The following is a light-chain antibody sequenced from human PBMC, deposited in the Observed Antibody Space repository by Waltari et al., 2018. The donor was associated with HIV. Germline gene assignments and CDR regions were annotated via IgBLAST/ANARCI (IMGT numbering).Light chain of an antibody. CDR3: AAWDDSLNGPL. CDR1: RSTVRRIS. V-gene: IGLV1-44*01. Sequence: QSVLTQPPSASGTPGPRVTISCSGSRSTVRRISVSCYRQFPGTAPKLLIYKTNQRPSGVPDRFSGSKSGTSASLAISGLQSDDESVYYCAAWDDSLNGPLFGGGTQLTVL. J-gene: IGLJ2*01. CDR2: KTN.